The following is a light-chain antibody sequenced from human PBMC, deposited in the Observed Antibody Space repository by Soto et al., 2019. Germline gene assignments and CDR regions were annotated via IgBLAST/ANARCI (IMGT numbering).Light chain of an antibody. J-gene: IGLJ1*01. CDR2: EVS. V-gene: IGLV2-8*01. CDR1: SSDVGGYNY. CDR3: SSYADSNNYV. Sequence: QAVQTHSPSASWSPGHLVTISCTGTSSDVGGYNYISWYQQHPGKAPKLMIYEVSKRPSGVPDRFSGSKSGNTASLTVSGLQAEDEADYFCSSYADSNNYVFGTGTKVTVL.